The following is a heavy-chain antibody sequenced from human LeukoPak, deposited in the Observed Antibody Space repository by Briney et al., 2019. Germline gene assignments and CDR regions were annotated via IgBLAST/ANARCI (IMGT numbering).Heavy chain of an antibody. CDR2: IYYSGST. CDR3: ARDKWEPAFDI. V-gene: IGHV4-59*01. Sequence: PSETLSLTCTVSGGSISSYYWSWIRQPPGKGLEWIGYIYYSGSTSYNPSLKSRVTISVDTSKNQFSLKLSSVTAADTAVYYCARDKWEPAFDIWGQGTMVTVSS. J-gene: IGHJ3*02. D-gene: IGHD1-26*01. CDR1: GGSISSYY.